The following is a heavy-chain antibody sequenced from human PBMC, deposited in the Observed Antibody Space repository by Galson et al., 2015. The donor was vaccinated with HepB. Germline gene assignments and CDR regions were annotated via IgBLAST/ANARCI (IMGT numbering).Heavy chain of an antibody. CDR2: VSGYDGVT. V-gene: IGHV1-18*01. CDR3: ARDLNVVLPAAAKSGSSFYYMDV. Sequence: SVKVSCKASGYSFSSYGITWVRQAPGQGLEWVGWVSGYDGVTNYAQKLQDRVTMTTDTSTNTAYMDLRSLRPDDTAVYYCARDLNVVLPAAAKSGSSFYYMDVWGKGTTVTVSS. D-gene: IGHD2-2*01. J-gene: IGHJ6*03. CDR1: GYSFSSYG.